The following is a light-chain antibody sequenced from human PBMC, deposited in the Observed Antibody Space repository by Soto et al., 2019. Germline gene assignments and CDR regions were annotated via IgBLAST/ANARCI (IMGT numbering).Light chain of an antibody. CDR3: QQYGSSPWT. V-gene: IGKV3-20*01. J-gene: IGKJ1*01. CDR1: QSVSSSY. Sequence: EIVLTQSPGPLSLSPGERATLSCTASQSVSSSYLAWYQQKPGQAPRHLIYVASSRDIGIPDRFSGSGSGTDFTLTISRMEPEDVAVYYCQQYGSSPWTFGQGTKVEIK. CDR2: VAS.